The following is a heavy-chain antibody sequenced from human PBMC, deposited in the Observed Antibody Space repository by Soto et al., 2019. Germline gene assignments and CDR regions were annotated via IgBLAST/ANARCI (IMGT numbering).Heavy chain of an antibody. CDR1: GDSISIPNW. J-gene: IGHJ4*02. CDR2: MFASGSS. Sequence: QVQLQESGPGLVKPSETLSLTCAVSGDSISIPNWWSWYRQPPGKGLELIGEMFASGSSNYNPSLNGRVTISLDTSKNHFSLKLTSLAAADTAIYYCAREGFDHRPDYWGQGIPVTVSS. CDR3: AREGFDHRPDY. V-gene: IGHV4-4*02.